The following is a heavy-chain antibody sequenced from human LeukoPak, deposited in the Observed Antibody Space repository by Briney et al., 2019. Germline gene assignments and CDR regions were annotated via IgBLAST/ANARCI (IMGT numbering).Heavy chain of an antibody. D-gene: IGHD3-22*01. CDR1: GYTFSSYA. J-gene: IGHJ4*02. V-gene: IGHV3-30-3*01. Sequence: GGSLRLSCAASGYTFSSYAMHWVRQAPGKGLEWVAVISYDGSNKYYADSVKGRFTISRDNSKNTLYLQMNSLRAEDTAVYYCAREPSTYYYDSSGLDYWGQGTLVTVSS. CDR3: AREPSTYYYDSSGLDY. CDR2: ISYDGSNK.